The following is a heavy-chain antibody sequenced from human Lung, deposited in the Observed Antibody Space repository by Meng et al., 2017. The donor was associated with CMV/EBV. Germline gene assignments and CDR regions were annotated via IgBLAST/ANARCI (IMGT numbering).Heavy chain of an antibody. V-gene: IGHV3-30-3*01. CDR1: GFTFSNYA. D-gene: IGHD4-23*01. CDR3: AREHFSNSRGCDP. Sequence: LXCAASGFTFSNYAMHWVRQPPGKGLEWVAVISYDGNIRYFGESVKGRFTISRDNSKNTLYLQMNSLRAEDTAVYYCAREHFSNSRGCDPCGQGTXVTVSS. J-gene: IGHJ5*02. CDR2: ISYDGNIR.